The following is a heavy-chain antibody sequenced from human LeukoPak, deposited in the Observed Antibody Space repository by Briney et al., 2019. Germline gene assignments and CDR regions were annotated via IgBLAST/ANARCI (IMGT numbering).Heavy chain of an antibody. CDR2: INYRGTT. CDR1: GPSISNFY. V-gene: IGHV4-59*01. CDR3: ARDPIHRDDYNAE. J-gene: IGHJ4*02. Sequence: PSETLSLTCTVSGPSISNFYWSWIRQPPGRGLEWVGSINYRGTTNYNPSLKSRVTMSIDTSKNQVSLKLNSVTAADTAVYYCARDPIHRDDYNAEWGQGVLVSVSS. D-gene: IGHD5-24*01.